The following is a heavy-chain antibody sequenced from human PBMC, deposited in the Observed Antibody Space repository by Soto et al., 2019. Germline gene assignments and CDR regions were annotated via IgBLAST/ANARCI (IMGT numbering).Heavy chain of an antibody. J-gene: IGHJ6*02. D-gene: IGHD3-10*01. CDR2: IYPADSDV. CDR3: ARSMNYHYAMDV. Sequence: PGQSIKIHYKGAGYSFSNYYIAWVSQMPGKGLEWMGIIYPADSDVRYSPSCQGQVTISADKSISTAYLQWNSLKASDTAMYYCARSMNYHYAMDVWGQGTTVTVSS. CDR1: GYSFSNYY. V-gene: IGHV5-51*01.